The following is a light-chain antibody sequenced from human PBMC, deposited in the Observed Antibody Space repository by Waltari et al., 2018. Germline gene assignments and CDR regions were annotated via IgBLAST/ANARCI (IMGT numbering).Light chain of an antibody. V-gene: IGLV3-19*01. CDR2: GKT. J-gene: IGLJ1*01. CDR3: NSRDSSGNPLYV. Sequence: SSELTQDPAVSVALGQTVRITCQGDSLRSYYASWYQQKPGQAPVLVIYGKTNRPSGIPDRFSGSSSGNTASLTITGAQAEDEADYYCNSRDSSGNPLYVFGTGTKVTVL. CDR1: SLRSYY.